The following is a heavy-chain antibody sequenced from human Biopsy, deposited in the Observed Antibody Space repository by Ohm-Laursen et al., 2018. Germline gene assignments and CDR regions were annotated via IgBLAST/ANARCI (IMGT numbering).Heavy chain of an antibody. Sequence: SVKVSRKASGFSFTGYYIHWVRQAPGQGLEWMGWISPKSGGTNYAQKFQGNITMTKNTSMSTAYMEMSRLRSDDTAVYYCARDRPSVSTYGVDWGRGTLVTVSS. CDR3: ARDRPSVSTYGVD. D-gene: IGHD3-3*01. V-gene: IGHV1-2*02. CDR2: ISPKSGGT. CDR1: GFSFTGYY. J-gene: IGHJ4*02.